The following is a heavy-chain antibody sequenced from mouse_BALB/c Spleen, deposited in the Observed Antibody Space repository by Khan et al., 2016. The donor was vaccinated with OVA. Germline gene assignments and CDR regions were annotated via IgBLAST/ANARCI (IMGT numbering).Heavy chain of an antibody. J-gene: IGHJ3*01. CDR3: LSPNWCVY. CDR2: IDPLNGNT. Sequence: VQLQQSGAELVKPGASVKLSCTGSGFNIKDTYMHWVKQRPEQDLEWIGRIDPLNGNTRYDPKFQGKATITADTSSNTAYLQVNSLTSDDTAVYYCLSPNWCVYWGQGTLVTVSA. V-gene: IGHV14-3*02. CDR1: GFNIKDTY.